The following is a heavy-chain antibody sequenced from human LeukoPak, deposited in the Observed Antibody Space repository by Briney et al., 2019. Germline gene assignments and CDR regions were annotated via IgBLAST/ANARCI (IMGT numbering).Heavy chain of an antibody. CDR2: IYHSGST. V-gene: IGHV4-38-2*02. Sequence: SETLSLTCTVSGYSISSGYYWGWIRQPPGKGLEWIGSIYHSGSTYYNPSLKSRVTISVDTSKNQFSLNLSSVTAADAAVYFCARYRYGDYRYYYMDVWGRGTTVTISS. CDR3: ARYRYGDYRYYYMDV. CDR1: GYSISSGYY. D-gene: IGHD4-17*01. J-gene: IGHJ6*03.